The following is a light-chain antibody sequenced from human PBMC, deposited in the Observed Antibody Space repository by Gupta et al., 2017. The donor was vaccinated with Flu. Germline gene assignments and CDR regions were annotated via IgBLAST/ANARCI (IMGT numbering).Light chain of an antibody. CDR1: QSISSY. J-gene: IGKJ2*02. Sequence: PSSLSASVGDRVTITCRASQSISSYLNWYQLKPGKAPKLLIYAASSLQSGVPSRFSGSGSGTDFTLTISRLQPADFATYYCQQRDSTPCTFSQGTKMDIK. CDR2: AAS. CDR3: QQRDSTPCT. V-gene: IGKV1-39*01.